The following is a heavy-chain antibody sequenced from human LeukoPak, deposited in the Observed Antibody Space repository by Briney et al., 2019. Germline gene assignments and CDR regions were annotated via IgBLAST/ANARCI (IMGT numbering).Heavy chain of an antibody. CDR1: GITLSNLG. D-gene: IGHD3-10*01. J-gene: IGHJ4*02. CDR3: AKRGVVVRVILVGFHKEAYYFDS. Sequence: GGSLRLSCAVSGITLSNLGMSWVRQAPGKGLEWVAGISESGGRTNYADSVKGRFTISRDNPKNTPYLQMNSLITEDTAVYCRAKRGVVVRVILVGFHKEAYYFDSWGEGALVTVSS. V-gene: IGHV3-23*01. CDR2: ISESGGRT.